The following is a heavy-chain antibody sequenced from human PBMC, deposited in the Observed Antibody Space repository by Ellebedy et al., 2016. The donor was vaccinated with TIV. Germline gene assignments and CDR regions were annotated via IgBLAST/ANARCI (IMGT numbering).Heavy chain of an antibody. CDR3: AITGEGGGKYSFDF. J-gene: IGHJ4*02. V-gene: IGHV1-2*02. CDR1: GYIFTAYY. D-gene: IGHD3-16*01. CDR2: INPNSCGT. Sequence: AASVKVSCKASGYIFTAYYLHWMRQAPGQGLEWMGWINPNSCGTHYAQNFQGRVTMTRDTSINTASMELRSLRSDDTAVYYCAITGEGGGKYSFDFWGQGTLVTVSS.